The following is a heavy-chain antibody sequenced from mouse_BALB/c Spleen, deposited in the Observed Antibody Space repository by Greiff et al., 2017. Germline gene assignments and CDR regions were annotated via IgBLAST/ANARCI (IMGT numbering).Heavy chain of an antibody. V-gene: IGHV5-17*02. CDR3: ARSGNDYGVYFDY. CDR2: ISSGSSTI. J-gene: IGHJ2*01. Sequence: EVKLMESGGGLVQPGGSRKLSCAASGFTFSSFGMHWVRQAPEKGLEWVAYISSGSSTIYYADTVKGRFTISRDNPKNTLFLQMTSLRSEDTAMYYCARSGNDYGVYFDYWGQGTTLTVSS. CDR1: GFTFSSFG. D-gene: IGHD2-4*01.